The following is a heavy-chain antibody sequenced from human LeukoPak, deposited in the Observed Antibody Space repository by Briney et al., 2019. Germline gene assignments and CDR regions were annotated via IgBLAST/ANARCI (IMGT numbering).Heavy chain of an antibody. J-gene: IGHJ4*02. Sequence: PGGSLRLSCAASGLTFKNYGMHWVRQAPGKGLECVSVISASGGRTYSAESVKARFTISRDNSKNTLYLEMNSLTADDTAAYYCAKGHSDFGTGFDLWGQGTLVTVS. CDR2: ISASGGRT. CDR3: AKGHSDFGTGFDL. V-gene: IGHV3-23*01. CDR1: GLTFKNYG. D-gene: IGHD4-17*01.